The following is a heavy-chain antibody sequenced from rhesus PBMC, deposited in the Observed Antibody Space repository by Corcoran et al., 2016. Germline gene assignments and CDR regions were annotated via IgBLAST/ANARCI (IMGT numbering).Heavy chain of an antibody. V-gene: IGHV4-173*01. Sequence: QLQLQESGPGLVKPSETLSLTCAVSGGSISSNYWSWIRQPPGKGLEWIGRMSGSGGSTDNNPSLKSRVTISTDTSNNQFSLKLSSVTAADTAVYYCAGDGSWNDFDYWGQGVLVTVSS. J-gene: IGHJ4*01. D-gene: IGHD1-14*01. CDR2: MSGSGGST. CDR1: GGSISSNY. CDR3: AGDGSWNDFDY.